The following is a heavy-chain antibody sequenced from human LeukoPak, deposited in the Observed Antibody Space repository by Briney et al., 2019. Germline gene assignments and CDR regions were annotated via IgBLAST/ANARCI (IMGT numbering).Heavy chain of an antibody. V-gene: IGHV3-23*01. CDR2: ISGSGGST. CDR3: AKGTTVTTSRVDY. Sequence: PGGSLRLSCAASGFTFNNYAMSWVRQAPGKGLEWVSAISGSGGSTYYADSVKGRFTISRDNSKNTLYLQMNSLRAEDTAVYYCAKGTTVTTSRVDYWGQGTLVTVSS. D-gene: IGHD4-17*01. J-gene: IGHJ4*02. CDR1: GFTFNNYA.